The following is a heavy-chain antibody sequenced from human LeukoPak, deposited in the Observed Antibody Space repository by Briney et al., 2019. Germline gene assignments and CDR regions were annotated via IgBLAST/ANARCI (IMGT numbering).Heavy chain of an antibody. CDR1: GASISTTDYY. J-gene: IGHJ5*02. Sequence: PSETLSLTCTVSGASISTTDYYWGWIRRPPGKGLEWIGEINHSGSTNYNPSLKSRVTISVDTSKNQFSLKLSSVTAADTAVYYCARGLIAAAGIRLGGHRWFDPWGQGTLVTVSS. D-gene: IGHD6-13*01. V-gene: IGHV4-39*07. CDR2: INHSGST. CDR3: ARGLIAAAGIRLGGHRWFDP.